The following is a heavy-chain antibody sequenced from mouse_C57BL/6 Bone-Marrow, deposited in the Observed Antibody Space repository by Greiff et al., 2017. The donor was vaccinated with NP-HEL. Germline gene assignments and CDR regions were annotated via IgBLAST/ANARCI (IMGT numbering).Heavy chain of an antibody. CDR2: INPSSGYT. D-gene: IGHD2-4*01. J-gene: IGHJ3*01. CDR3: AGDYAWFAY. V-gene: IGHV1-4*01. CDR1: GYTFTSYT. Sequence: VQLQQSGAELARPGASVKMSCKASGYTFTSYTMHWVKQRPGQGLEWIGYINPSSGYTKYNQKFKDKATLTADKSSSTAYMQLSSLTSEDSAVYYWAGDYAWFAYWGQGTLVTVSA.